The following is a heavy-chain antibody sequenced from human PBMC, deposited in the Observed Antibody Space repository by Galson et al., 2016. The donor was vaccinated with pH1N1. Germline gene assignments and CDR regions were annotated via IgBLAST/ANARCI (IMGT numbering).Heavy chain of an antibody. Sequence: SVKVSCKASGVIFNSCGLSWVRQVPGQGPEWMGGIMALFGTATYAQKFQGRVTITMDERTSTAYMELSSLRSEDPAVYYCARGPHYYNSDMDVWGKGTTVTVSS. J-gene: IGHJ6*03. V-gene: IGHV1-69*05. CDR1: GVIFNSCG. CDR3: ARGPHYYNSDMDV. CDR2: IMALFGTA.